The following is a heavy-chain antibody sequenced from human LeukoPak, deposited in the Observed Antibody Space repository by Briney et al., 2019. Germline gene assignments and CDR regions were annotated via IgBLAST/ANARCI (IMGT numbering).Heavy chain of an antibody. CDR1: DDSISSTNFY. J-gene: IGHJ4*02. D-gene: IGHD4-23*01. CDR3: AREWAAGGNSLDY. CDR2: ISYSGLT. Sequence: SETLSLTCTVSDDSISSTNFYWVWIRQPPGKGLESIGTISYSGLTYYNPSLKSRVTMSMDTSKKQFSLKVTSVTAADMAVYYCAREWAAGGNSLDYWGRGTLVTVSS. V-gene: IGHV4-39*07.